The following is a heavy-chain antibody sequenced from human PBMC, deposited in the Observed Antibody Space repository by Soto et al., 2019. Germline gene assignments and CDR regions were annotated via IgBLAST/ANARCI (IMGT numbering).Heavy chain of an antibody. V-gene: IGHV4-59*01. CDR2: IYYSGET. D-gene: IGHD3-10*01. Sequence: QVQLQESGPGLVKPSETLSLTCTVSGDSISRYYWSWIRLSPGKGLEWIGYIYYSGETNYNTSVKSRVTISVDRTKNQFSLKLSSVTAADTAVYYCARDQGGEFLKGSGMDVWGQGTTVTVS. J-gene: IGHJ6*02. CDR3: ARDQGGEFLKGSGMDV. CDR1: GDSISRYY.